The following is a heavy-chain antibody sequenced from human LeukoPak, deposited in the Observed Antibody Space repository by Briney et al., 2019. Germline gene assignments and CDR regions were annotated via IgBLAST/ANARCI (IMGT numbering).Heavy chain of an antibody. Sequence: ASVKVSCKASGGTFSSYGISWVRQAPGQGLEWMGWISAYNGNTNYAQKLQGRVTMTTDTSTSTAYMELRSLRSDDTAVYYCARDFRDIVVVPAAPDYWGQGTLVTVSS. J-gene: IGHJ4*02. CDR3: ARDFRDIVVVPAAPDY. V-gene: IGHV1-18*01. CDR2: ISAYNGNT. D-gene: IGHD2-2*01. CDR1: GGTFSSYG.